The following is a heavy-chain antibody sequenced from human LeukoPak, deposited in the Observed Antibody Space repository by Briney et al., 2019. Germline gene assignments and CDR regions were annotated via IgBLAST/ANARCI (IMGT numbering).Heavy chain of an antibody. V-gene: IGHV3-23*01. CDR3: AKDWGIWYYYDSSGQGYFDY. CDR2: ISGSGGST. D-gene: IGHD3-22*01. CDR1: GFTVSSNY. J-gene: IGHJ4*02. Sequence: PGGSLRLSCAASGFTVSSNYMSWVRQAPGKGLEWVSAISGSGGSTYYADSVKGRFTISRDNSKNTLYLQMNSLRAEDTAVYYCAKDWGIWYYYDSSGQGYFDYWGQGTLVTVSS.